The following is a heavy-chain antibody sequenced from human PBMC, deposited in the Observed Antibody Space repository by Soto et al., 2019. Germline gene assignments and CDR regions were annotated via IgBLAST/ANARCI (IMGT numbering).Heavy chain of an antibody. Sequence: GGSLRLSCAASGFTFSRYAIYWVRQAPGKGLEWVAVISRDGTNKYYVDSVKGRFTISRDNSRNTLYLQMNSLRHEDAAVYYCARSRSGAVAASFDFWGQGTLVTVSS. J-gene: IGHJ4*02. D-gene: IGHD3-10*01. CDR2: ISRDGTNK. CDR3: ARSRSGAVAASFDF. CDR1: GFTFSRYA. V-gene: IGHV3-30*04.